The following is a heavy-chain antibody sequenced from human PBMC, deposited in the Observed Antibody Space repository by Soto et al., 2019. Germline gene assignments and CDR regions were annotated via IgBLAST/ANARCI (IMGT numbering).Heavy chain of an antibody. CDR3: ARVSAAAGTAYFQH. V-gene: IGHV1-8*01. CDR2: MNPNSGNT. D-gene: IGHD6-13*01. J-gene: IGHJ1*01. Sequence: GASVKVSCKASGYTFTSYDINWVRQATGQGLEWMGWMNPNSGNTGYAQKFQGRVTMTRNTSISTAYMELSSLRSEDTAVYYCARVSAAAGTAYFQHWGQGTLVTVSS. CDR1: GYTFTSYD.